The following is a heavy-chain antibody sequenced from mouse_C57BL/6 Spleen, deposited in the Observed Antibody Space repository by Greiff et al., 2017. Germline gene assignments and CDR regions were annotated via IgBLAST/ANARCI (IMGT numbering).Heavy chain of an antibody. J-gene: IGHJ2*01. CDR3: ASMGQLMYYFDY. CDR1: GYTFTSYG. D-gene: IGHD3-2*02. CDR2: IYPRSGNT. V-gene: IGHV1-81*01. Sequence: QVQLQQSGAELARPGASVKLSCKASGYTFTSYGISWVKQRTGQGLEWIGEIYPRSGNTYYNEKFKGKATLTADKSSSTAYMELRSLTSEDSAVXFCASMGQLMYYFDYWGQGTTLTVSS.